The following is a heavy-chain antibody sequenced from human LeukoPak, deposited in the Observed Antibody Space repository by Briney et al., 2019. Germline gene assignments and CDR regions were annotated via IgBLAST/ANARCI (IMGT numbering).Heavy chain of an antibody. CDR1: GFTFGDYA. Sequence: PGRSLRLSCTASGFTFGDYAMSWVRQAPGKGLEWVGFIRSKAYGGTTEYAASVKGRFTISRDDSKSIAYLQMNSLKTEDTAVYYCTRDLLAGATTTAFDIWGQGTMVTVSS. D-gene: IGHD1-26*01. CDR2: IRSKAYGGTT. J-gene: IGHJ3*02. V-gene: IGHV3-49*04. CDR3: TRDLLAGATTTAFDI.